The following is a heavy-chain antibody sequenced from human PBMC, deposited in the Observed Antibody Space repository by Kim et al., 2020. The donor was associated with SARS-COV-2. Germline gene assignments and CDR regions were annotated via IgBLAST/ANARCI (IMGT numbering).Heavy chain of an antibody. V-gene: IGHV4-30-2*04. D-gene: IGHD3-16*01. J-gene: IGHJ3*02. Sequence: KPSLEGRFTLSVDTSKNHFSLKLSSVTAADTAVYFCARGRDPGASDAFDIWGQGTMVTVSS. CDR3: ARGRDPGASDAFDI.